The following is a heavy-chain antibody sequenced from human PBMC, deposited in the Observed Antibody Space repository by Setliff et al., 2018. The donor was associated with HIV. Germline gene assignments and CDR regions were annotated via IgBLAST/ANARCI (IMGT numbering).Heavy chain of an antibody. CDR2: INPSGDVI. J-gene: IGHJ3*02. V-gene: IGHV1-46*01. CDR1: GYTSTSFS. CDR3: ARGYYNFWSGYYDSRFPNPIDAFDI. Sequence: ASVKVSCKASGYTSTSFSLHWVRQAPGQGLEWMGIINPSGDVIRYAQKFQGRVTMTRDTSTSTVYMDLSSLRSEDTAVYYCARGYYNFWSGYYDSRFPNPIDAFDIWGQGTMVTV. D-gene: IGHD3-3*01.